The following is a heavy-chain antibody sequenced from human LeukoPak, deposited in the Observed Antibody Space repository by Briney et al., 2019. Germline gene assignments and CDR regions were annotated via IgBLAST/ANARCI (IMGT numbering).Heavy chain of an antibody. Sequence: YSGGSTYYADSVKGRFTISRDNSKNTLYLQMNSLRAEDTAVYYCARGPYYYGSGSYLGYWGQGTLVTVSS. J-gene: IGHJ4*02. D-gene: IGHD3-10*01. CDR2: YSGGST. CDR3: ARGPYYYGSGSYLGY. V-gene: IGHV3-53*01.